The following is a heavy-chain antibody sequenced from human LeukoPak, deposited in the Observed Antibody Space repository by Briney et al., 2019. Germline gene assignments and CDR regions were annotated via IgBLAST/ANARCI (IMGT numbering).Heavy chain of an antibody. D-gene: IGHD3-10*01. V-gene: IGHV3-7*01. CDR3: ARVGSLWFGESDWFDP. CDR2: IKQDGSEK. J-gene: IGHJ5*02. Sequence: GGSLRLSCAASGFTFSSYWMSWVRQAPGKGLEWVANIKQDGSEKYYVDSVKGRFTISRDNAKNSLYLQMNSLRAEDTAVYYCARVGSLWFGESDWFDPWGQGTLDTVSS. CDR1: GFTFSSYW.